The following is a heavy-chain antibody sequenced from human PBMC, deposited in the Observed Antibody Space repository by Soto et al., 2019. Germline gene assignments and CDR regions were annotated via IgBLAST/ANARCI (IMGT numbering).Heavy chain of an antibody. V-gene: IGHV3-7*04. CDR2: IKQDGIQK. D-gene: IGHD6-19*01. CDR3: ARVMGTDGWYNHPYDM. Sequence: EVQLVESGGGLVQPGGSLRLSCAAPGFTFSSYWMDWVRQTPRKGLEWVATIKQDGIQKYYVDSVRGRFIISRDKAKNSLFLQMKSLRVEDTAVYLCARVMGTDGWYNHPYDMWGQGTMVTVSS. J-gene: IGHJ3*02. CDR1: GFTFSSYW.